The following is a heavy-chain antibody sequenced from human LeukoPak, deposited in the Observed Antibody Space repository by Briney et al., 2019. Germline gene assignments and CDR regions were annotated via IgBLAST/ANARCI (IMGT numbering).Heavy chain of an antibody. V-gene: IGHV3-30*02. CDR1: GFTFSSYS. J-gene: IGHJ4*02. Sequence: GGSLRLSCVASGFTFSSYSMHWVRQAPGKGLQWVAVVGYDGFAGSHTYYTESVKGRFTISRDNSKNTLDLQMSSLRLEDTGVYFCAKGSADRYGSGSYYLDYWGQGILVTVSS. CDR2: VGYDGFAGSHT. CDR3: AKGSADRYGSGSYYLDY. D-gene: IGHD3-10*01.